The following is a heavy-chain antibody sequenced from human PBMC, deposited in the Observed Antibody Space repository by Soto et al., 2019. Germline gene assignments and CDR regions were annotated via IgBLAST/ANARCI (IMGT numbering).Heavy chain of an antibody. Sequence: QVQLVESGGGVVQPGRSLRLSCAASGFTFSSYGMHWVRQAPGKGLEWVAVISYDGSNKYYADSVKGRFTISRDNSKNTLYLQMNSLRAEDTAVYYCAKGLNGVRPWDWFDPWGQGTLVTVSS. J-gene: IGHJ5*02. V-gene: IGHV3-30*18. CDR2: ISYDGSNK. D-gene: IGHD2-8*01. CDR1: GFTFSSYG. CDR3: AKGLNGVRPWDWFDP.